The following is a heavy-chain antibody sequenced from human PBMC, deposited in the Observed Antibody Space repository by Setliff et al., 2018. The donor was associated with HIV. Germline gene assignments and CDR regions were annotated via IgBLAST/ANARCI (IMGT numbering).Heavy chain of an antibody. V-gene: IGHV4-38-2*01. CDR3: ARSFGSMAARPHPYFDF. CDR2: IYRSGST. Sequence: PSETLFLTCVVSGYSVNSDYQWGWIRQSPGGGLQWIGHIYRSGSTYYNPSLKSRVTISVDTSKNQFSLKLSSVTAADTAVYYCARSFGSMAARPHPYFDFWGQGTLVTVSS. J-gene: IGHJ4*02. D-gene: IGHD6-6*01. CDR1: GYSVNSDYQ.